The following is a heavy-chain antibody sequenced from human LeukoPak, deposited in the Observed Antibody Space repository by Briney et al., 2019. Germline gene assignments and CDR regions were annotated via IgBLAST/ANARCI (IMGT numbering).Heavy chain of an antibody. CDR2: ISGSGGRT. CDR1: GFTFNNYN. Sequence: GGSLRLSCAASGFTFNNYNMSWVRQAPGKGLEWVSAISGSGGRTYYADSVKGRFTISRDNSKNMLYLQMNSLRAEDTAVYYCAKKPSGYCYFDYWGQGTLVTVSS. J-gene: IGHJ4*02. D-gene: IGHD3-3*01. CDR3: AKKPSGYCYFDY. V-gene: IGHV3-23*01.